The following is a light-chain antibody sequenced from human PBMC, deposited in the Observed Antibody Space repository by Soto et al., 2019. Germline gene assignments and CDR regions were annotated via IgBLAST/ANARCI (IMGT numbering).Light chain of an antibody. CDR1: SSDVGGYNY. CDR2: EVS. V-gene: IGLV2-14*01. J-gene: IGLJ2*01. Sequence: QSALTQPASVSGSPGQSITISCTGTSSDVGGYNYVSWYQQHPGKAPKLMIYEVSNRPSGVSNRFSSSKSGNTASLTISGLQAEGEADYYCSSYTSSSTLVFGGGTKVTVL. CDR3: SSYTSSSTLV.